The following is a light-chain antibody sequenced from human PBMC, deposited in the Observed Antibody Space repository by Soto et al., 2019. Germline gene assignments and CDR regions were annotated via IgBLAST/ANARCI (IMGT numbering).Light chain of an antibody. CDR1: TSNIGSNI. V-gene: IGLV1-44*01. CDR2: DNN. CDR3: AAWDDSLNGLV. J-gene: IGLJ3*02. Sequence: QSVLTQPPSASGTPGQRITISCCGRTSNIGSNIVAWYQHLPGTAPKLLIYDNNQRPSGVPDRFFGSKSGTSASLAISGLQPDDESHYYCAAWDDSLNGLVFGGGTQLTVL.